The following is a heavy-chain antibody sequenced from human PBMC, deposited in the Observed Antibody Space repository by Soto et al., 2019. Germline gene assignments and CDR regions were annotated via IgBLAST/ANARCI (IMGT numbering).Heavy chain of an antibody. CDR1: GVSITSGSYY. V-gene: IGHV4-30-4*01. Sequence: HVQLQESGPGPVTPSQTLSLSCTVSGVSITSGSYYWTWVRQSPGKGLEWIGYRYYSGNTYYNPSLNGRASISVDTSNNQLSLKLTSVTAADTAVYYCARGGYDTSGQTFIGWGPDCCGQGTLVTLSS. CDR2: RYYSGNT. J-gene: IGHJ4*02. D-gene: IGHD3-22*01. CDR3: ARGGYDTSGQTFIGWGPDC.